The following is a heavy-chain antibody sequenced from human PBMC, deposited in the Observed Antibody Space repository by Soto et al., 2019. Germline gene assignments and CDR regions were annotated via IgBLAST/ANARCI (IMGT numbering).Heavy chain of an antibody. CDR1: GFTFNSYG. CDR3: VTAGDSSGSYSPYYHYGMDV. Sequence: QVQLVESGGGVVQPGRSLRLSCAASGFTFNSYGMHWVRQAPGKGLEWVALIWFDGSNKYYADSVKGRFTISRDNSKKTLYLQMNSLRAEDTAVYFCVTAGDSSGSYSPYYHYGMDVWGQGTTVTVSS. CDR2: IWFDGSNK. J-gene: IGHJ6*02. V-gene: IGHV3-33*01. D-gene: IGHD3-22*01.